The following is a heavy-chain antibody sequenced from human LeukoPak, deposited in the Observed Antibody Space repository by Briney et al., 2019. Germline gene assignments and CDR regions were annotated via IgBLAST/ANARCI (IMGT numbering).Heavy chain of an antibody. V-gene: IGHV3-23*01. D-gene: IGHD2-2*01. CDR1: GFTFSSYA. J-gene: IGHJ4*02. CDR2: ISGGGGST. CDR3: AKSSRQVVPAAMFDY. Sequence: GGSLRLSCAASGFTFSSYAMSWVRQAPGKGLEWVSAISGGGGSTYYADSVKGRFTISRDNSKNTLYLQMNSLRAEDTAVYYCAKSSRQVVPAAMFDYWGQGTLVTVSS.